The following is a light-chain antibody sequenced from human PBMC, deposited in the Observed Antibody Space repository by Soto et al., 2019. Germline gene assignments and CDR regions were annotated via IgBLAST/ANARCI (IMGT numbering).Light chain of an antibody. CDR3: QQRQYWPLIT. Sequence: IMITQSPATLSVSQGEIVTLSCRASQSISSNLAWYQQKPGQDPRLLIYGASTRATGIPATFSGSGSGTDFTLTISSLEPEDFAIYYCQQRQYWPLITFGQG. CDR2: GAS. V-gene: IGKV3-15*01. CDR1: QSISSN. J-gene: IGKJ5*01.